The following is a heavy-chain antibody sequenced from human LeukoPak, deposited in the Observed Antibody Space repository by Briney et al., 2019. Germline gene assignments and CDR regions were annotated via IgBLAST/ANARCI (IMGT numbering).Heavy chain of an antibody. Sequence: SETLSHTCPVPRGSISNYHWNSIRQPPGKGLEWIGYIYYSGSTNYNPSLKSRVTISVDTSKNQFSLKLSSVTAADPAMYYCARDLTALYYFKYCEEGALVTVSS. J-gene: IGHJ4*02. CDR2: IYYSGST. CDR1: RGSISNYH. CDR3: ARDLTALYYFKY. V-gene: IGHV4-59*01. D-gene: IGHD7-27*01.